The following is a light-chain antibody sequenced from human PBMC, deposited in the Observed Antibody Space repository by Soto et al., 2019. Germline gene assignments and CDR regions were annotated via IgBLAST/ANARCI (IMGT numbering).Light chain of an antibody. Sequence: QSVLTQPPSASGTPGQRVTISCSGSSSNIGSNFVYWYQQLSGTAPKLLIFRNNQWPSGVPDRFSGSKSGTSASLDISDLRSEDEADYYCAAWDDRLSFYVFGTGTKVTV. J-gene: IGLJ1*01. CDR1: SSNIGSNF. CDR2: RNN. V-gene: IGLV1-47*01. CDR3: AAWDDRLSFYV.